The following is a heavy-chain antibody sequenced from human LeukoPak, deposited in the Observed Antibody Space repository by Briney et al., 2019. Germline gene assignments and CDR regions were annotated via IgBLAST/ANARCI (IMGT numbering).Heavy chain of an antibody. Sequence: GGSLRLSCAASGFTFSSYGMHWVRQAPGKGLEWVAVIWYDGSNKYCADSVKGRFTISRDNSKNTLYLQMNSLRAEDTAVYYCARSRGIVVPAAMFDYWGQGTLVTVSS. V-gene: IGHV3-33*01. J-gene: IGHJ4*02. CDR3: ARSRGIVVPAAMFDY. CDR2: IWYDGSNK. CDR1: GFTFSSYG. D-gene: IGHD2-2*01.